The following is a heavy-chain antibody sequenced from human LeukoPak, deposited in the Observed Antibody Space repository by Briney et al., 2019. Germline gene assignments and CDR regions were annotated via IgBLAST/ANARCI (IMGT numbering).Heavy chain of an antibody. V-gene: IGHV1-2*02. CDR1: GFTFTDYY. J-gene: IGHJ4*02. CDR2: INPNRGGT. Sequence: ASVKVSCKASGFTFTDYYMHWVRQAPGQGLEWMGWINPNRGGTNYAQKFQARVTLTRDTSIGTAYMELSRLISDDTAMYFCAIPQQLGHFDYWGQGTLVTVSS. D-gene: IGHD6-13*01. CDR3: AIPQQLGHFDY.